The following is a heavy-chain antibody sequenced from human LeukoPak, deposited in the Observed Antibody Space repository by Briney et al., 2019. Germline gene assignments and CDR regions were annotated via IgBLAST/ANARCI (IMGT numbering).Heavy chain of an antibody. CDR2: IYTSGST. Sequence: SETLSLTCTVSGGSISSGSYYWSWIRQPAGKGLEWIGRIYTSGSTNYNPSLKSRVTISVDTSKNQFSLKLSSVTAADTAVYYCARGGGLDAFDVWGPGTMVTVSS. V-gene: IGHV4-61*02. CDR3: ARGGGLDAFDV. J-gene: IGHJ3*01. CDR1: GGSISSGSYY. D-gene: IGHD2-15*01.